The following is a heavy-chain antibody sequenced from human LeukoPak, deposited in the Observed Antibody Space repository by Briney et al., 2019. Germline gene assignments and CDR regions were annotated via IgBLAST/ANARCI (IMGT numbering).Heavy chain of an antibody. D-gene: IGHD6-6*01. CDR3: ARDEYSSSPGYFDY. Sequence: GGPLRLSCAASGFTFSSYSMNWVRQAPGKGLEWVACISTTSSYIYHADSLKGRFTISRDDAKNSLYLQMNSLRAEDTAVYFCARDEYSSSPGYFDYWGQGTLVTVSS. V-gene: IGHV3-21*01. J-gene: IGHJ4*02. CDR1: GFTFSSYS. CDR2: ISTTSSYI.